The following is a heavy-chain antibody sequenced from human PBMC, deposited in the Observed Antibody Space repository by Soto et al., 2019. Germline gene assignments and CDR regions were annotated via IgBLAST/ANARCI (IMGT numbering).Heavy chain of an antibody. D-gene: IGHD6-19*01. J-gene: IGHJ6*02. Sequence: SETLSLTCTVSGGSVSSSNYYWGWIRQPPGKGLEWIGSIFYGGRTYYNPSLRSRVSISVDTSQNLLSLNLSSVTAADTAVYYCARHSSGPNNYYRMDVWGQGTTVTVSS. V-gene: IGHV4-39*01. CDR2: IFYGGRT. CDR1: GGSVSSSNYY. CDR3: ARHSSGPNNYYRMDV.